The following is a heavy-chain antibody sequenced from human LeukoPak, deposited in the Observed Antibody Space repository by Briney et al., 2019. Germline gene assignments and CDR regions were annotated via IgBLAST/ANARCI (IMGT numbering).Heavy chain of an antibody. Sequence: GGSLRLSCAASGFTFSSYAMSWVRQAPGKGLEWVSAISGSGGSSTYYADSVKGRFTISRDNTKNTLYLQMNSLRPEDTATYYCDCSSATCYAAGDYWGQGTLVTVSS. J-gene: IGHJ4*02. CDR1: GFTFSSYA. V-gene: IGHV3-23*01. CDR2: ISGSGGSST. CDR3: DCSSATCYAAGDY. D-gene: IGHD2-2*01.